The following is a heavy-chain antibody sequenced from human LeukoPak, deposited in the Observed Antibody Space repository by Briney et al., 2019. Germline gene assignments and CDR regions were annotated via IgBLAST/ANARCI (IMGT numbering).Heavy chain of an antibody. D-gene: IGHD4/OR15-4a*01. Sequence: PSETLSLTCTVSGGSISSYYWNWIRQHPGRGLEWIGYIYYSGSTFYNPSLMSRVTISLDTSKNQFSLKLSSVTAADTAVYYCAGMTMVTGGFDYWGQGTLVTVSS. CDR3: AGMTMVTGGFDY. CDR2: IYYSGST. CDR1: GGSISSYY. J-gene: IGHJ4*02. V-gene: IGHV4-59*06.